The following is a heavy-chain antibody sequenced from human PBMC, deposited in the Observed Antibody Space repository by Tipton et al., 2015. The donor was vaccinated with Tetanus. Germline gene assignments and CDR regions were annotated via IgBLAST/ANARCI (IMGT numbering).Heavy chain of an antibody. J-gene: IGHJ6*02. CDR1: GGSISSYY. CDR2: IYYSGRT. D-gene: IGHD3-10*01. Sequence: TLSLTCTVSGGSISSYYWSWIRQPPGKGLEWIGYIYYSGRTNYNPSLKSRVTISVDTSKNQFSLKLSSVTAADTAVYYCARDNRVPLRFGELLEFYYYYGMDVWGQGTTVTVSS. CDR3: ARDNRVPLRFGELLEFYYYYGMDV. V-gene: IGHV4-59*01.